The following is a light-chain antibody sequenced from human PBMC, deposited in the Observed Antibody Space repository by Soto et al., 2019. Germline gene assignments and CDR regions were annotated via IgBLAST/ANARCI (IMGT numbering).Light chain of an antibody. CDR1: QSISSY. CDR2: AAS. Sequence: DIQMTQSPSSLSASVGDRVTITCRASQSISSYLNWYQQKPGKAPKLLIYAASSLQSGVPSRFSGSGSGTDFTLTISSLQPEDFATYYCQQSHSTPYTFSQGTKLEIK. J-gene: IGKJ2*01. CDR3: QQSHSTPYT. V-gene: IGKV1-39*01.